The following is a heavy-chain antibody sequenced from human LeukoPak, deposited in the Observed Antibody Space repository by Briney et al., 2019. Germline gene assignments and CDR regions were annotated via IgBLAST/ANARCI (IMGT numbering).Heavy chain of an antibody. J-gene: IGHJ5*01. V-gene: IGHV1-69*04. CDR3: ATDPGTYGDYFRPSGLDS. Sequence: EASVKVSCKASGGTFSNYAIIWVRQAPGQGLEWMGRLIPIADITNHAQKFQGRVTITAGKSSSTAYMEVSSLTPEDTAVYYCATDPGTYGDYFRPSGLDSWGQGTLVTVSS. CDR2: LIPIADIT. CDR1: GGTFSNYA. D-gene: IGHD4-17*01.